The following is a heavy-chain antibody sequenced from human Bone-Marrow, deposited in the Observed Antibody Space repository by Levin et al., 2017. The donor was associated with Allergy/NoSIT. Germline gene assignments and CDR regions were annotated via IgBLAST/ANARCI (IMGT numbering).Heavy chain of an antibody. D-gene: IGHD5-18*01. V-gene: IGHV3-9*01. Sequence: SCAASGFTFDDYAMHWVRQAPGKGLEWVAGLSWNSATVAYADFVKDRFPISRDNAGNSLSLQMNSLRAEDTAVYHCTKATGGHSFGFYGMDVWGQGTTVTVSS. CDR3: TKATGGHSFGFYGMDV. J-gene: IGHJ6*02. CDR2: LSWNSATV. CDR1: GFTFDDYA.